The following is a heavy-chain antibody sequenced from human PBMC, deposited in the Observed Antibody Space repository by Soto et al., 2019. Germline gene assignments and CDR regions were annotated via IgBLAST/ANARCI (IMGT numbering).Heavy chain of an antibody. Sequence: ASVKVSCKVSGYFLTALSIHWVRQAPGKGLEWMGGFDREDGETIYAQKFQGRVTMTEDTSTDSAYMELSSLTSEDTAIYYCAHGEGIVKSIVYFDSWGQGTLVPVYS. D-gene: IGHD1-26*01. CDR1: GYFLTALS. CDR3: AHGEGIVKSIVYFDS. V-gene: IGHV1-24*01. CDR2: FDREDGET. J-gene: IGHJ4*02.